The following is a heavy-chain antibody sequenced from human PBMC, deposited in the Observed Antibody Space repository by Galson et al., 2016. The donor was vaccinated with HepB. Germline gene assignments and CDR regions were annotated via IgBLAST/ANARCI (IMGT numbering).Heavy chain of an antibody. Sequence: SETLSLTCAVTGGSISSSTWWSWARQPPGKGLEWIGEFYYTGSTNYNPSLESRVTISVAKSKNQFSLNLYSVTAADTAVYYCSTGAYDFDFWGLGTLVTVSS. D-gene: IGHD5-12*01. J-gene: IGHJ4*02. CDR3: STGAYDFDF. V-gene: IGHV4-4*02. CDR1: GGSISSSTW. CDR2: FYYTGST.